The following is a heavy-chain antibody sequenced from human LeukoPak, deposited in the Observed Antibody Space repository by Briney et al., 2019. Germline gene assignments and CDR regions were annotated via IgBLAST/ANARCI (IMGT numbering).Heavy chain of an antibody. V-gene: IGHV3-23*01. Sequence: GGSLRLSCAASGFTFSSYAMSWVRQAPGKGLEWVSAISGSGGSTYYADSVKGRFTISRDNSKNTLYLQMNSLRAEGTAVYYCAKAGPYCSSTSCYMFDYWGQGTLVTVYS. CDR2: ISGSGGST. CDR1: GFTFSSYA. J-gene: IGHJ4*02. CDR3: AKAGPYCSSTSCYMFDY. D-gene: IGHD2-2*02.